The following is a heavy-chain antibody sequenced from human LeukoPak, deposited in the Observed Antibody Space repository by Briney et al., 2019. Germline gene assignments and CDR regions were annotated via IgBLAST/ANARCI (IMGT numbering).Heavy chain of an antibody. CDR1: RYTFTSYN. D-gene: IGHD3-10*02. CDR2: MNPNSGNT. Sequence: ASVKVSCKASRYTFTSYNINWVRQAIGQGLEWMGWMNPNSGNTGYAQKFQGRVSMTRDTSISTAYMELSSLRSEDTAVYYCARGPVEAVFGVSTEDWGQGTTITVFS. CDR3: ARGPVEAVFGVSTED. V-gene: IGHV1-8*01. J-gene: IGHJ6*02.